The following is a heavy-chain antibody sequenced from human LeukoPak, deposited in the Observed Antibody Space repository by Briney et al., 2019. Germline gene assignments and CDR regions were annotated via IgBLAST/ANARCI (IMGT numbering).Heavy chain of an antibody. CDR3: ARDLGGGGSGSYYYFGY. Sequence: GGSLRLSCAASGFTFSSYSMNWVRQAPGKGLEWVAVISYDGSNKYYADSVKGRFTISRDNSKNTLYLQMNSLRAEDTAVYYCARDLGGGGSGSYYYFGYWGQGTLVTVSS. J-gene: IGHJ4*02. CDR1: GFTFSSYS. D-gene: IGHD3-10*01. CDR2: ISYDGSNK. V-gene: IGHV3-30*03.